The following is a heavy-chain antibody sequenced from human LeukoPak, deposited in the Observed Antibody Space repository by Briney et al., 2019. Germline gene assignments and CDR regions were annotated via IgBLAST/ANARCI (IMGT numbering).Heavy chain of an antibody. J-gene: IGHJ4*02. V-gene: IGHV1-2*02. D-gene: IGHD3-10*01. Sequence: ASVKVSCKASGYTFTGYYMHWVRQAPGQGLEWMGWINPNSGGTNYAQKFQGRVTMTSDTSISTAYMELSRLRFDDTAVYYCARWDPTYGLAAPITSNYYWGQGTLVTVSS. CDR3: ARWDPTYGLAAPITSNYY. CDR1: GYTFTGYY. CDR2: INPNSGGT.